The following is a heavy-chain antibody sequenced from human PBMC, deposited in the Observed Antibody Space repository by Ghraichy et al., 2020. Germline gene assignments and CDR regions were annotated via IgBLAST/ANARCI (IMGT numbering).Heavy chain of an antibody. CDR1: GFRFSTYD. D-gene: IGHD3-16*01. V-gene: IGHV3-23*01. CDR2: ISGSGGTT. CDR3: AKVGHTLPYGMDV. Sequence: GESLNISCAASGFRFSTYDMSWVRQAPGKGLEWVSLISGSGGTTFNADSVKGRFTSSRDNSKNTLYLQMNNLRAEDTAVYYCAKVGHTLPYGMDVWGQGTAVTVSS. J-gene: IGHJ6*02.